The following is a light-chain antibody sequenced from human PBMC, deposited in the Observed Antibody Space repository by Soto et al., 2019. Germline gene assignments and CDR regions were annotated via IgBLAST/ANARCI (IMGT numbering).Light chain of an antibody. CDR2: DAS. J-gene: IGKJ3*01. Sequence: AIQLTQSPSSLSASVGDRVTITCRASQGIGDAVAWYQQEPGRPPKLLIYDASRLESWVPSRFSGSGSGTDFTLAISSLQPEDFTTYYCQQFNDYPFTFGTGTRVDIK. V-gene: IGKV1D-13*01. CDR1: QGIGDA. CDR3: QQFNDYPFT.